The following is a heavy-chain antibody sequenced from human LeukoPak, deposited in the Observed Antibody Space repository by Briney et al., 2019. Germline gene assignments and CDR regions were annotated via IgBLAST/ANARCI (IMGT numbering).Heavy chain of an antibody. D-gene: IGHD4/OR15-4a*01. CDR2: IYYSGST. CDR3: GRHQTMYYGMDV. Sequence: SETLSLTCTVSGGSISSHYWSWIRQPPGKGLEWIGYIYYSGSTNYNPSLKSRVTISVDTSKNQFSLKLSSVTAADTAMYYCGRHQTMYYGMDVWGQGTTVTVSS. V-gene: IGHV4-59*08. J-gene: IGHJ6*02. CDR1: GGSISSHY.